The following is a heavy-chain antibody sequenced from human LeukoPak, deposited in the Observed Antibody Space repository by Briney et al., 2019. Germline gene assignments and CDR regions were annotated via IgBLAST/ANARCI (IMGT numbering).Heavy chain of an antibody. CDR3: AELGITMIGGV. J-gene: IGHJ6*04. Sequence: GGSLRLSCAASGFTFSSYEMNWVRQAPGKGLEWVSYISSSGSTIYYANSVKGRFTISRDNAKNSLYLQMNSLRAEDTAVYYCAELGITMIGGVWGKGTTVTISS. CDR2: ISSSGSTI. V-gene: IGHV3-48*03. CDR1: GFTFSSYE. D-gene: IGHD3-10*02.